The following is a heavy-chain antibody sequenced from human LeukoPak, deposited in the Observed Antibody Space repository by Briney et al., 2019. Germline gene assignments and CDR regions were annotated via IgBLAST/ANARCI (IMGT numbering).Heavy chain of an antibody. Sequence: PGGSLRPSCAASGFTVSSNYMSWVRQAPGKGLEWVSVIYSGGSTYYADSVKGRFTISRDNPKNTLYLQMNSLRAEDTAVYYCARGVTYCSSTSCYYFDYWGQGTLVTVSS. CDR2: IYSGGST. D-gene: IGHD2-2*01. CDR3: ARGVTYCSSTSCYYFDY. V-gene: IGHV3-53*01. CDR1: GFTVSSNY. J-gene: IGHJ4*02.